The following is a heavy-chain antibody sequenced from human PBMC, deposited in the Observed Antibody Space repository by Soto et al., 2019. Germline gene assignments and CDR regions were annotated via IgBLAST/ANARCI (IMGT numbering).Heavy chain of an antibody. J-gene: IGHJ6*02. CDR2: IYSRGTT. CDR1: VGTISSYY. V-gene: IGHV4-59*12. Sequence: PSETLSLTCSVSVGTISSYYWSWIRQPPGKGLEWIGYIYSRGTTSYNPSLKSRATILVETSKNQFSLRLTSVTATDTAVYYCATGRISRGLDVWGQGTTVTVSS. CDR3: ATGRISRGLDV.